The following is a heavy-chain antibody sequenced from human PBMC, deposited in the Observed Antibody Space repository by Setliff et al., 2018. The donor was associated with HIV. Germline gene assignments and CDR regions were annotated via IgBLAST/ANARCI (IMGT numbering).Heavy chain of an antibody. CDR3: ARGRLLWSGSYYYYYMDV. D-gene: IGHD3-10*01. V-gene: IGHV4-31*03. Sequence: SETLSLTCTVSGGSISSGGYYWSWIRQHPGKGLEWIGYIYHSGSTFYNPSLQSRAAISVDGSKYHLSLKLFSVTAADTAVYYCARGRLLWSGSYYYYYMDVWGKGTTVTVS. CDR2: IYHSGST. J-gene: IGHJ6*03. CDR1: GGSISSGGYY.